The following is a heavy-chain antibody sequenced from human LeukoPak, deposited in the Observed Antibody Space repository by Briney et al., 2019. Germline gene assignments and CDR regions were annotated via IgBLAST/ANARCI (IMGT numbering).Heavy chain of an antibody. CDR2: IYYSGSS. J-gene: IGHJ5*02. D-gene: IGHD3-10*01. CDR1: GGSISSGDYS. V-gene: IGHV4-31*03. Sequence: ASETLSLTCTVSGGSISSGDYSWSWIRQQPGKGLEWIGLIYYSGSSYYNPSLKSRLTISLDTSKNQFSLKLTSVTAADTAVYYCARVFMIRGLIPNWFDPWGQGTPVTVSS. CDR3: ARVFMIRGLIPNWFDP.